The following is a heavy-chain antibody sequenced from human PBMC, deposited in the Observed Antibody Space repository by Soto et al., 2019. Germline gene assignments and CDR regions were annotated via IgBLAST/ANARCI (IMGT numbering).Heavy chain of an antibody. J-gene: IGHJ4*02. CDR2: ISSSSSTI. D-gene: IGHD3-10*01. CDR3: ASDSTWFGVLLPYYFDY. Sequence: GGSLRLSCAASGFTFSSYSMNWVRQAPGKGLEWVSYISSSSSTIYYADSVKGRFTISRDNAKNSLYLQMNSLRAEDTAVYYCASDSTWFGVLLPYYFDYWGQGTLVTVSS. V-gene: IGHV3-48*01. CDR1: GFTFSSYS.